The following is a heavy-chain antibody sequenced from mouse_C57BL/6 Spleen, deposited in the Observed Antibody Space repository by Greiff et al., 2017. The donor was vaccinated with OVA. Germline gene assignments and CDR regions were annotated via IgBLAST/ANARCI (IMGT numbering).Heavy chain of an antibody. D-gene: IGHD2-4*01. CDR1: GFSFNTYA. V-gene: IGHV10-1*01. CDR3: VREGSYDYEKGSWFAY. CDR2: IRRKSNNSAS. J-gene: IGHJ3*01. Sequence: EVQLVESGGGLVQPKGSLKLSCAASGFSFNTYAMNWVRQAPGKGLEWVARIRRKSNNSASSYAVSVKDRLTISRDDSESMLYLQRNNLKTKDTAMYYGVREGSYDYEKGSWFAYWGQGTLVTVSA.